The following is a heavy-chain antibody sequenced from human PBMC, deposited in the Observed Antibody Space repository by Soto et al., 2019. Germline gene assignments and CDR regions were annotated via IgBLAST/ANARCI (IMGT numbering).Heavy chain of an antibody. CDR2: ISGSGGST. CDR3: ARAGLRYCSGGSCYRYYYFDY. Sequence: SLRLSCAASEFTFSSLSMSRVIQAPGKGLEWVSAISGSGGSTYYADSVKGRFTISRDNSKNTLYLQMNSLRAEDTAVYYCARAGLRYCSGGSCYRYYYFDYWGQGTLVTVSS. J-gene: IGHJ4*02. V-gene: IGHV3-23*01. CDR1: EFTFSSLS. D-gene: IGHD2-15*01.